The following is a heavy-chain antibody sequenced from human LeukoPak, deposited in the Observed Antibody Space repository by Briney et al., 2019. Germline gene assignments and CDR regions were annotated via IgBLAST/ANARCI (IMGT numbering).Heavy chain of an antibody. D-gene: IGHD5-18*01. J-gene: IGHJ4*02. Sequence: ASETLSLTCAVYGGSFSGYYWSWIRQPPGKGLEWIGEINHSGSTNYNPSLKSRVTMSVDTSKNQFSLKLSSVTAADTAVYYCARGLDNTAMGFDYWGQGTLVTVSS. V-gene: IGHV4-34*01. CDR3: ARGLDNTAMGFDY. CDR1: GGSFSGYY. CDR2: INHSGST.